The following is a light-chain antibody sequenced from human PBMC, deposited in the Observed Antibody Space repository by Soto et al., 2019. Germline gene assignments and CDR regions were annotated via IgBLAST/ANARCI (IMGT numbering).Light chain of an antibody. CDR1: QSVNRRY. Sequence: EIVLTQSPGTLSLSPGERATLACRASQSVNRRYLAWYQQKPGQAPRLLIYGASSRATGIPDRFSGTGSGTDFALIINRLEPEDVAVYYCQQYGSSPYYFGLGTMLEIK. J-gene: IGKJ2*01. CDR2: GAS. V-gene: IGKV3-20*01. CDR3: QQYGSSPYY.